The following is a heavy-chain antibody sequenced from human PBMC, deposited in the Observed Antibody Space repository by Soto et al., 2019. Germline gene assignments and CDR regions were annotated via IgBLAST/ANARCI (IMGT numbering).Heavy chain of an antibody. J-gene: IGHJ4*02. V-gene: IGHV1-18*01. CDR2: ISAYNGNK. CDR3: ASESYGGEFDS. D-gene: IGHD4-17*01. CDR1: GYTFTSYG. Sequence: ASVKVSCKASGYTFTSYGISWVRQAPGQRLEWMGWISAYNGNKKYAQKLQGRVTITRDTSASTAYMELSSLRSEDTAVYYCASESYGGEFDSWGQGTLVTVSS.